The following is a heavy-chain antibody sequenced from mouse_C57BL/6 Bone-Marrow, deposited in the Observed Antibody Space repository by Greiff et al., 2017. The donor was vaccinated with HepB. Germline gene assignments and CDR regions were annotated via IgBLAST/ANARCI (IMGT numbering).Heavy chain of an antibody. CDR2: IYPGNSDT. Sequence: VQLQQSGTVLARPGASVKMSCKPSGYTFTSYWMHWVKQRPGQGLEWIGAIYPGNSDTSYNQKFKGKAKLTAVTSASTAYMELSSLTNEDSAVYYCTRDFPITTVNAMDYWGQGTSVTVSS. CDR1: GYTFTSYW. J-gene: IGHJ4*01. V-gene: IGHV1-5*01. D-gene: IGHD1-1*01. CDR3: TRDFPITTVNAMDY.